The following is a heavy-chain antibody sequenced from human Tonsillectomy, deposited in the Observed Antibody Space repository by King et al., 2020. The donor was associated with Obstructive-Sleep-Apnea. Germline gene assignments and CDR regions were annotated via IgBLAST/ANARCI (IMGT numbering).Heavy chain of an antibody. CDR1: GFTFSSYA. CDR2: ISGSGDTT. V-gene: IGHV3-23*04. Sequence: VQLVESGGGLVQPGGSLRLSCAASGFTFSSYAMNWVRQAPGKGLEWVSSISGSGDTTYYADSVKGRFTISRDNSKNTLYLQMNSLRAEDTAVYYCAKVGVQMERFISYYGMDVWGQGTTVTVSS. CDR3: AKVGVQMERFISYYGMDV. D-gene: IGHD1-1*01. J-gene: IGHJ6*02.